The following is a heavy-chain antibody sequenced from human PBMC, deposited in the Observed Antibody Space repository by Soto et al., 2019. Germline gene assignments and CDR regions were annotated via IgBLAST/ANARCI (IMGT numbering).Heavy chain of an antibody. CDR3: ARDGYYYGAFDI. CDR1: GGSISSSSYY. Sequence: LSLTCTVSGGSISSSSYYWGWIRQPPGKGLEWIGYIYYSGSTNYNPSLKSRVTISVDTSKNQFSLKLSSVTAADTAVYYCARDGYYYGAFDIWGQGTMVTVSS. J-gene: IGHJ3*02. D-gene: IGHD3-10*01. CDR2: IYYSGST. V-gene: IGHV4-61*01.